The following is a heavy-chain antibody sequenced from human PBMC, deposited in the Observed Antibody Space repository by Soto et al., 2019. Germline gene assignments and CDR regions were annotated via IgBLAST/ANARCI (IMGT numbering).Heavy chain of an antibody. CDR1: GFTFSSYG. Sequence: QVQLVESGGGVVQPGRSLRLSCAASGFTFSSYGMHWVRQAPGKGLEWVAVISYDGSNKYYADSVKGRFTISRDNSKNTLYLQMNSLRAEDTAVYYCAKSLQLGAYYYYYYGMDVWGQGTTVTVSS. V-gene: IGHV3-30*18. CDR2: ISYDGSNK. CDR3: AKSLQLGAYYYYYYGMDV. J-gene: IGHJ6*02. D-gene: IGHD6-13*01.